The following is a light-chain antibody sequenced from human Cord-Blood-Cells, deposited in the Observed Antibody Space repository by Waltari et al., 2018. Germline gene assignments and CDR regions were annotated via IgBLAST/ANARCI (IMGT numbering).Light chain of an antibody. J-gene: IGKJ2*01. CDR3: QQYNNWPQT. V-gene: IGKV3-20*01. CDR2: GAS. CDR1: QSVSSSY. Sequence: EIVLTQSPGTLSLSPGERATLSCRASQSVSSSYLAWYQQKPAQAPRLLIYGASSRATGIPDRFSGSGSGTDFTLTISSLQSEDFAVYYCQQYNNWPQTFGQGTKLEIK.